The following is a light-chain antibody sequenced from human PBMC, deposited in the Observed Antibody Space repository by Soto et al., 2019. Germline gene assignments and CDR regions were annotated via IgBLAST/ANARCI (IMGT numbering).Light chain of an antibody. CDR2: DVN. CDR1: RSDIGAYNF. Sequence: QSALTQPASVSGSPGQSITLSCTGTRSDIGAYNFVSWYQQHPGEVPKLMLYDVNVRPSGVSNLFSGSKSGNTASLTISGLQAEDEAHYYCTSWTTRTTMLFGGGTKLTVL. V-gene: IGLV2-14*03. J-gene: IGLJ2*01. CDR3: TSWTTRTTML.